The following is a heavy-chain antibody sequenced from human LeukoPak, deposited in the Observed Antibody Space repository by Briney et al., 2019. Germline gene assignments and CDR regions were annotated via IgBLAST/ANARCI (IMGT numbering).Heavy chain of an antibody. CDR1: GFTFSSYD. Sequence: GGSLRLSCAASGFTFSSYDMHWVRQATGKGLEWVSAIGTAGDTYYPGSVKGRFTISRENAKNTLYLQMNSLRAEDTAVYYCARGTIFGVVITDDWFDPWGQGTLVTVSS. J-gene: IGHJ5*02. V-gene: IGHV3-13*01. CDR2: IGTAGDT. D-gene: IGHD3-3*01. CDR3: ARGTIFGVVITDDWFDP.